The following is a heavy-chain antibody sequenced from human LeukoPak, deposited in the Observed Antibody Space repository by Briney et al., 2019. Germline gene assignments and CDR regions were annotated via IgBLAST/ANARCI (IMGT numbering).Heavy chain of an antibody. V-gene: IGHV4-34*01. CDR1: GGSFSGYY. CDR3: ASGYDAQVGGFVY. CDR2: INHSGST. J-gene: IGHJ4*02. Sequence: SETLSLTCAVYGGSFSGYYWSWIRQPPGKGLEWIGEINHSGSTNYNPSLKSRVTISVDASKNQFSLQLNSVTPEDTAVYYCASGYDAQVGGFVYWGQGSLVTVSS. D-gene: IGHD5-12*01.